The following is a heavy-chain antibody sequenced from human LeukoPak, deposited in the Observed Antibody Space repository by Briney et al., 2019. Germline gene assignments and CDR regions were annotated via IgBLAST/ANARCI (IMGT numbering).Heavy chain of an antibody. Sequence: ESLKTSRNGSGYSFTSYWIDLVPQIPRKGPEWVGIIYPGYSDTRYSPSFHGQVTISADKSISTDYLQWSSLKASDTAMYYCARSSMDYYGWGSYYYGMDVWGQGTTVTVSS. V-gene: IGHV5-51*01. CDR2: IYPGYSDT. J-gene: IGHJ6*02. CDR1: GYSFTSYW. CDR3: ARSSMDYYGWGSYYYGMDV. D-gene: IGHD3-10*01.